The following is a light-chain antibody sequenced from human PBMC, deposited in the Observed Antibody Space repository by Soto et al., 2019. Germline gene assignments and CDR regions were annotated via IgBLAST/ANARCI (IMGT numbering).Light chain of an antibody. CDR3: QQCGGSPLFS. V-gene: IGKV3-20*01. Sequence: EIVLPQSPDTLSLSPGERATLSCTASESVTSSCLAWYQRKPGQAPRLLIHTTSTRATDIPDRFSGSGSGTDFTLTISRLEPEDFAVYYCQQCGGSPLFSFGPGTRVDI. J-gene: IGKJ3*01. CDR2: TTS. CDR1: ESVTSSC.